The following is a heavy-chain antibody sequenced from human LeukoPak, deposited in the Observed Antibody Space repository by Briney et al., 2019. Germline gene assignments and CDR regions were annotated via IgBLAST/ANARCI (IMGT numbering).Heavy chain of an antibody. D-gene: IGHD3-3*01. CDR1: GGTFSSYA. CDR3: ARGPLLLGFRDDAFDI. CDR2: IIPIFGTA. Sequence: ASVKVSCKASGGTFSSYAISWVRQAPGQGLEWMGGIIPIFGTANYAQKFQGRVTITTDESTSTAYMELSSLRSEDTAVYYCARGPLLLGFRDDAFDIWGQGTMVTVSS. J-gene: IGHJ3*02. V-gene: IGHV1-69*05.